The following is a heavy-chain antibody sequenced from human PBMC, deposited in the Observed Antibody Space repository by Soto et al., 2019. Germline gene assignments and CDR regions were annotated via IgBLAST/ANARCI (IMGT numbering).Heavy chain of an antibody. CDR2: IDWDDDK. J-gene: IGHJ6*02. D-gene: IGHD1-26*01. CDR3: ARTVVGATHYYYYYGMDV. V-gene: IGHV2-70*01. CDR1: GFSLSTSGMC. Sequence: LVNPTQTLTLTCTFSGFSLSTSGMCVSWTRQPPGKALEWLALIDWDDDKYYSTSLKTRLTISKDTSKNQVVLTMTNMDPVDTATYYCARTVVGATHYYYYYGMDVWGQGTTVTVSS.